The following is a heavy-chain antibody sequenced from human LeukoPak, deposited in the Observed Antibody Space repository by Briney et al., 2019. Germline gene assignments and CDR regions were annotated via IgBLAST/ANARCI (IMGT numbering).Heavy chain of an antibody. D-gene: IGHD3-16*02. Sequence: PSETLSLTCAVSGGSISSSNWWSWVRQPPGQGLEWIGEIYHSGSTNYNPSLKSRVTISVDKSKNQFSLKLSSVTAADTAVYYCARETLYNYYYYYMDVWGKGTTVTISS. V-gene: IGHV4-4*02. CDR1: GGSISSSNW. CDR2: IYHSGST. J-gene: IGHJ6*03. CDR3: ARETLYNYYYYYMDV.